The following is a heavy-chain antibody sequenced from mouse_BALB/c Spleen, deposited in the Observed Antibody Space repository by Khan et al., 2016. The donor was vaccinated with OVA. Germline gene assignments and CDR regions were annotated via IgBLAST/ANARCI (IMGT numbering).Heavy chain of an antibody. V-gene: IGHV2-6-1*01. CDR3: ARQIFPGYFDV. CDR2: IWSDGKT. J-gene: IGHJ1*01. CDR1: GFSLTSYG. Sequence: QVQLKESGPGLVAPSQSLSITCTISGFSLTSYGIHWVRQPPGKGLEWLVVIWSDGKTTYNSALKSRLHILKDNSKSQVFLKMKSLQTDDTAMYYCARQIFPGYFDVWGAGTTVTVSS.